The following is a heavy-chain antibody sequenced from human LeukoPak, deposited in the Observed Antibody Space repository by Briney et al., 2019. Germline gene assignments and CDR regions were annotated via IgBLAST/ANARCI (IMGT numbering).Heavy chain of an antibody. V-gene: IGHV4-59*08. Sequence: SETLSLTCTVSGGSISSYYWSWIRQPPGKGLEWIGYIFYTGSTNYNPSLKSRVTISVDTSKNQFSLKLSSVTAADTAVYYCARHPQIGGATKYSDYWGQGTLVTVSS. CDR2: IFYTGST. CDR3: ARHPQIGGATKYSDY. J-gene: IGHJ4*02. D-gene: IGHD1-26*01. CDR1: GGSISSYY.